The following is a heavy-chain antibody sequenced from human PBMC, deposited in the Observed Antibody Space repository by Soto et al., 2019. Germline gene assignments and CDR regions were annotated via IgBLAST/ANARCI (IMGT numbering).Heavy chain of an antibody. J-gene: IGHJ6*02. CDR2: IIPIFGTA. D-gene: IGHD1-26*01. Sequence: QVQLVQSGAEVKKPGSSVKVSCKASGGTFSSYAISWVRQAPGQGLEWMGGIIPIFGTANYAQKFQGRVTITTDESTSTAYMELSSLRSEDTAVYYCARGSDRGSWRHYYYGMDVWGQGTTVTVSS. CDR3: ARGSDRGSWRHYYYGMDV. V-gene: IGHV1-69*05. CDR1: GGTFSSYA.